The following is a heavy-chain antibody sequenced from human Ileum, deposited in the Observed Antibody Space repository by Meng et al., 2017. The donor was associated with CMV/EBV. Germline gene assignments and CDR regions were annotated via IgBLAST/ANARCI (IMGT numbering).Heavy chain of an antibody. V-gene: IGHV3-30*02. CDR3: ARDPVVFWSGYPNFDY. CDR2: IRYDGTEI. Sequence: GESLKISCATSGFDFSNTGMHWVRQAPGKGLVWVAFIRYDGTEIKYAESVKGRFTISRDNAKNSLYLQMNSLRAEDTAVYYCARDPVVFWSGYPNFDYWGQGTLVTVSS. J-gene: IGHJ4*02. D-gene: IGHD3-3*01. CDR1: GFDFSNTG.